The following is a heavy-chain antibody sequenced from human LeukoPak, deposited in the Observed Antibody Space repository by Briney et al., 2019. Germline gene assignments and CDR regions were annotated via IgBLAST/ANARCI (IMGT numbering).Heavy chain of an antibody. V-gene: IGHV4-31*03. D-gene: IGHD6-13*01. Sequence: SETLSLTCTVSGGSISSGDYYWSWLRQHPGKGLEWNGYIFYTTSTYYNPSLKSRVTISADKSISTAYLQWSSLKASDTAMYYCAGPIAASQKRDYYYYGMDVWGKGTTVTVSS. CDR3: AGPIAASQKRDYYYYGMDV. CDR2: IFYTTST. J-gene: IGHJ6*04. CDR1: GGSISSGDYY.